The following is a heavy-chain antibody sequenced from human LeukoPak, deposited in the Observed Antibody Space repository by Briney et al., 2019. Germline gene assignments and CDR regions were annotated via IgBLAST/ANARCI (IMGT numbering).Heavy chain of an antibody. CDR1: GFTVSTNY. J-gene: IGHJ4*02. CDR2: IYSGGST. V-gene: IGHV3-53*01. D-gene: IGHD6-19*01. CDR3: ARGWYSSGWYYFDY. Sequence: PGGSLRLSCAASGFTVSTNYMSWVRQAPGKGLECVSVIYSGGSTYYADSVKGRFTISTDNSKTTPYLQMNSLRAEATAVYYCARGWYSSGWYYFDYWGQGTLVTVSS.